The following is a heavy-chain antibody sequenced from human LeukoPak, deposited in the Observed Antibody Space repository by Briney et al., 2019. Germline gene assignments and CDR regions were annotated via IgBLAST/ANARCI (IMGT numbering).Heavy chain of an antibody. CDR3: ARSTRKYGTYYYGMDV. D-gene: IGHD4-17*01. V-gene: IGHV3-21*04. CDR1: GFTFSSYS. Sequence: GGSLRLSCAASGFTFSSYSMNWVRQAPGKGLEWVSFISSSSSDIYYADPVKGRFTISRDNAKNSLYLQMNSLRAEDTAVYYCARSTRKYGTYYYGMDVWGQGTTVTVSS. J-gene: IGHJ6*02. CDR2: ISSSSSDI.